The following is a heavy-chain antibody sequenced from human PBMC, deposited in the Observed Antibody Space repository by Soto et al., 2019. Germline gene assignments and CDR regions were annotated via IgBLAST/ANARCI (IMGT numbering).Heavy chain of an antibody. Sequence: QVHLVQSGVEVKTPGASVKVSCQASGYTFFTYDISWVRQAPGQGLEWMGWISTYSGDTKYAQKFQGRVTMTTDTSTTTAYLELRSLRSDDTAVYYCARHHGPTTSENXFDPWGQGTLVTVSS. J-gene: IGHJ5*02. D-gene: IGHD5-12*01. CDR1: GYTFFTYD. CDR3: ARHHGPTTSENXFDP. CDR2: ISTYSGDT. V-gene: IGHV1-18*01.